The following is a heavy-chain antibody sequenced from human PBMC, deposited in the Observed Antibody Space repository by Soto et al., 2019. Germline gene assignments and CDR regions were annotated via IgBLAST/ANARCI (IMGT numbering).Heavy chain of an antibody. V-gene: IGHV4-59*12. Sequence: PSETLSLTCVVSGGSITSYHWSWIRQFPGKGLEWIAYTAYTGNTNYNPSLKSRVTMSVDTSKNQFSLKLSSVTAADTAVYYCASSGGAIYYYYGMDVWGQGTTVTVSS. CDR1: GGSITSYH. J-gene: IGHJ6*02. CDR3: ASSGGAIYYYYGMDV. D-gene: IGHD3-10*01. CDR2: TAYTGNT.